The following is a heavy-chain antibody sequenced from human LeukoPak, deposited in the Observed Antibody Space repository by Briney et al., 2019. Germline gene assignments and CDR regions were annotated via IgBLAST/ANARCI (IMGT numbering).Heavy chain of an antibody. D-gene: IGHD1-26*01. CDR3: ARDRRSYDMDY. CDR2: IIPIFGTA. Sequence: CIARIIPIFGTANYAQKFQGRVTINTEEYKSTAYMELSSLRSEDTAVYYCARDRRSYDMDYWGQGTLVTVSS. V-gene: IGHV1-69*05. J-gene: IGHJ4*02.